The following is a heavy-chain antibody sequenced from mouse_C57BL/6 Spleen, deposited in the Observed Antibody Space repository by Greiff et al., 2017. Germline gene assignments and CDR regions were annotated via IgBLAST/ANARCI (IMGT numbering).Heavy chain of an antibody. CDR3: ARDATVVAKGYFDY. CDR1: GYSITSGYY. Sequence: EVQLQESGPGLVKPSQSLSLTCSVTGYSITSGYYWNWIRQFPGNKLEWMGYISYDGSNNYNPSLKNRISITRDTSKNQFFLKLNSVTTEDTATXYCARDATVVAKGYFDYWGQGTTLTVSS. CDR2: ISYDGSN. D-gene: IGHD1-1*01. V-gene: IGHV3-6*01. J-gene: IGHJ2*01.